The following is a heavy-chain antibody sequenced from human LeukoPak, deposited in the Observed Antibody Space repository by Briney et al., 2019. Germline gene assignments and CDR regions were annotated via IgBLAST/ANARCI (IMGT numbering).Heavy chain of an antibody. J-gene: IGHJ6*04. Sequence: GASVKVSCKASGGTFSSYAISWVRQAPGQGLEWMGGIIPIFGTANYAQKFQGRVTITAEKSTSTAYMELSSLRSEDTAVYYCARDAYYDILTGYYRYYGMDVWGKGTTVTVSS. CDR3: ARDAYYDILTGYYRYYGMDV. CDR2: IIPIFGTA. V-gene: IGHV1-69*06. CDR1: GGTFSSYA. D-gene: IGHD3-9*01.